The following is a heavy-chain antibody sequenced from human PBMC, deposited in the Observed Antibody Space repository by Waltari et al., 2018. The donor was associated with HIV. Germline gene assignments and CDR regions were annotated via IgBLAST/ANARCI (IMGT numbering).Heavy chain of an antibody. V-gene: IGHV1-8*01. CDR1: GYDFSTFD. J-gene: IGHJ4*02. Sequence: QVQLVQSGAEVKQPGASVRVCGKTYGYDFSTFDINWVRQAAGQGLEWMGWMSPNSGKTGYAQRFKGRVSMTRDTSIDTAYMELSSLTSHDTAVYYCAKSRPGAVFGDNSGQGTLVAVSS. CDR3: AKSRPGAVFGDN. CDR2: MSPNSGKT. D-gene: IGHD3-3*01.